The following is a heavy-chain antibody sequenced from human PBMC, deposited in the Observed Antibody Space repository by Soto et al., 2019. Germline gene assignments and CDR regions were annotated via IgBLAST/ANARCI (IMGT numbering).Heavy chain of an antibody. J-gene: IGHJ4*02. D-gene: IGHD5-18*01. Sequence: QVQLQESGPGLVKPSQTLSLTCTVSGGSINSGGYCWSLIRQHPGKGLDWIGCISYGGRTSYTPSLKSRVTISVDTSKNQFSLKLTSVTAADTAVYYCSRGILVWGQGALITVSS. CDR1: GGSINSGGYC. CDR2: ISYGGRT. V-gene: IGHV4-31*03. CDR3: SRGILV.